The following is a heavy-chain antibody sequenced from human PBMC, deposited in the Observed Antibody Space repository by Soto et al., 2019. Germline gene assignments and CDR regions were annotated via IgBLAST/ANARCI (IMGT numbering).Heavy chain of an antibody. CDR2: VIPLFGTS. Sequence: QVQLVQSGAEVKEPGSSVKVACQASGGAFSTYAISWVQQAPGQGLEWMGGVIPLFGTSNYLPKFQGRVSIAADRSTETVYMELSRLRFDDTAVYFCARELKAGGHFGMDVWGQGTTVTVSS. CDR3: ARELKAGGHFGMDV. CDR1: GGAFSTYA. D-gene: IGHD3-16*01. V-gene: IGHV1-69*06. J-gene: IGHJ6*02.